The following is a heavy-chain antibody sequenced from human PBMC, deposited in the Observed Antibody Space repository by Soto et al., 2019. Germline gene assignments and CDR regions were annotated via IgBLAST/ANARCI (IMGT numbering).Heavy chain of an antibody. J-gene: IGHJ6*02. CDR2: ISGSGGST. CDR1: GFTFSSYA. CDR3: AKDGSGGGSYFYYYGMDV. V-gene: IGHV3-23*01. D-gene: IGHD1-26*01. Sequence: LSFAASGFTFSSYAMSWVRQAPGKGLEWVSAISGSGGSTYYADSVKGRFTISRDNSKNTLHLQMNSLRAEDTAVYYCAKDGSGGGSYFYYYGMDVWGQGTTVTVSS.